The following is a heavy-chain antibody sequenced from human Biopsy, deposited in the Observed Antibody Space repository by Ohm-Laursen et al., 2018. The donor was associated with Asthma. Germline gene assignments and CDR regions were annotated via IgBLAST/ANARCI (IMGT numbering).Heavy chain of an antibody. V-gene: IGHV3-30*03. D-gene: IGHD4-23*01. CDR3: ARESGQDSGGTGAFDR. CDR1: GFVFSQSG. CDR2: ISSDGHNK. J-gene: IGHJ3*02. Sequence: RSLRLSCTASGFVFSQSGMHWVRQAPGKGLEWVALISSDGHNKYYKDSVKGRFTISRDNSKLRLYLEINSLRVEDSAVYYCARESGQDSGGTGAFDRWGQGIMVAVPS.